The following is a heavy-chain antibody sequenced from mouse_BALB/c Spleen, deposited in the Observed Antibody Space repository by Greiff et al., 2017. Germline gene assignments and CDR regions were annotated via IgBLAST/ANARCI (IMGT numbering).Heavy chain of an antibody. CDR2: ILPGSGST. CDR1: GYTFSSYW. V-gene: IGHV1-9*01. J-gene: IGHJ4*01. D-gene: IGHD2-14*01. CDR3: ARDNYRSYYYAMDY. Sequence: VQLQQSGAELMKPGASVKISCKATGYTFSSYWIEWVKQRPGHGLEWIGEILPGSGSTNYNEKFKGKATFTADTSSNTAYMQLSSLTSEDSAVYYCARDNYRSYYYAMDYWGQGTSVTVSS.